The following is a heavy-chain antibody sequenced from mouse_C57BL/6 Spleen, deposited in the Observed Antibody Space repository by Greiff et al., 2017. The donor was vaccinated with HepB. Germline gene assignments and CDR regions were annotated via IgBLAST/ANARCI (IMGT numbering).Heavy chain of an antibody. CDR2: IYPGSGNT. V-gene: IGHV1-76*01. Sequence: VQLQQSGAELVRPGASVKLSCKASGYTFTDYYINWVKQRPGQGLEWIGRIYPGSGNTYYNEKFKGKATLTADKSSRTAYMQLSSLTSEDSAVYFCAIWGDCDPVYYAMDYWGQGTSVTVSS. J-gene: IGHJ4*01. CDR3: AIWGDCDPVYYAMDY. CDR1: GYTFTDYY. D-gene: IGHD2-4*01.